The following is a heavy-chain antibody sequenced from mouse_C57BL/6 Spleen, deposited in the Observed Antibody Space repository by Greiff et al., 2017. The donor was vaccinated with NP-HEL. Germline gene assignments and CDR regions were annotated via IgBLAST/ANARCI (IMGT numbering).Heavy chain of an antibody. Sequence: VQLQQSGPGMVKPSQSLSLTCTVTGYSITSGYDWHWIRHFPGNKLEWMGYISYSGSTNYNPSLKSRISITHDTSKNHFFLKLNSVTTEDTATYYCARDGIYDGYLSYWGQGTSVTVSS. CDR1: GYSITSGYD. J-gene: IGHJ4*01. CDR3: ARDGIYDGYLSY. D-gene: IGHD2-3*01. V-gene: IGHV3-1*01. CDR2: ISYSGST.